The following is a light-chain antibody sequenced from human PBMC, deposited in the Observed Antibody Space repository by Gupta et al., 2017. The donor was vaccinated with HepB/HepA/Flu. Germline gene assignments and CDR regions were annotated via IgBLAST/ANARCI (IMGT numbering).Light chain of an antibody. CDR1: QGITVN. CDR3: QQLVRAPLT. Sequence: IKLTQSPSFLSASVGDRVTITCRASQGITVNLAWCQQQPGKAPRLLIHDASTLQSGVPSRFSGSGYGTDFTLTINIVHPEDVATYYCQQLVRAPLTFGEGTKVEIK. J-gene: IGKJ4*01. V-gene: IGKV1-9*01. CDR2: DAS.